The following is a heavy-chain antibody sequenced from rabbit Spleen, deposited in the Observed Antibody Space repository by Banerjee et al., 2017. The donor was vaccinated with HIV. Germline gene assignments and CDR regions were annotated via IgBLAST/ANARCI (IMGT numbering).Heavy chain of an antibody. CDR2: IYGGSSGST. D-gene: IGHD1-1*01. J-gene: IGHJ4*01. V-gene: IGHV1S45*01. CDR1: GFSYSSSHW. CDR3: ARDLVAVIGWNFNL. Sequence: QEQLEESGGDLVKPEGSLTLTCTASGFSYSSSHWICWVRQAPGKGLEWIACIYGGSSGSTYYATWVNGRFTISKTSSTTVTLQMTSLTAADTATYFCARDLVAVIGWNFNLWGPGTLVTVS.